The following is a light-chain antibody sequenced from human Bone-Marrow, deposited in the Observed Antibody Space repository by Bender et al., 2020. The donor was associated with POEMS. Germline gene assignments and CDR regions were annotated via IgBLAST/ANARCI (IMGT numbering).Light chain of an antibody. CDR1: SSKFGSYP. J-gene: IGLJ3*02. CDR2: NNR. CDR3: ATWDDSLNGWV. Sequence: QSVLTQPPSASGTPGQRVTISCSGSSSKFGSYPVNWYQQLPGAAPKLVIFNNRQRPSGVPDRFSGSNSGTSASLAISGLLSGDEADFYCATWDDSLNGWVFGGGTKLTVL. V-gene: IGLV1-44*01.